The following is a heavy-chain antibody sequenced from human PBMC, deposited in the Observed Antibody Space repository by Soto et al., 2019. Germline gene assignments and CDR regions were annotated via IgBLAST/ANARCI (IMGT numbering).Heavy chain of an antibody. CDR1: GYSFTSYW. V-gene: IGHV5-51*01. Sequence: GESLKISCKGSGYSFTSYWVGWVRQMPGKGLEWMGIIYPGGSDTRYSPSFQGQVTISADKSISTAYLQWSSLKASDTAMYYCARLQQDTLEGAFDIWGQGTMVTVSS. CDR3: ARLQQDTLEGAFDI. J-gene: IGHJ3*02. CDR2: IYPGGSDT. D-gene: IGHD2-15*01.